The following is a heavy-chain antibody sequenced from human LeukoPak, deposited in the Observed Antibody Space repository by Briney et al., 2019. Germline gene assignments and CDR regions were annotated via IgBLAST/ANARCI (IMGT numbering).Heavy chain of an antibody. J-gene: IGHJ6*02. CDR2: IIPILGIA. V-gene: IGHV1-69*04. D-gene: IGHD2-15*01. CDR3: ARDRYCSGGSCYSYYYGMDV. CDR1: GGTFSSYA. Sequence: SEKVSCKASGGTFSSYAISWVRQAPGQGLEWMGRIIPILGIANYAQKFQGRVTITADKSTSTAYMELSSLRSEDTAVYYCARDRYCSGGSCYSYYYGMDVWGQGTTVTVSS.